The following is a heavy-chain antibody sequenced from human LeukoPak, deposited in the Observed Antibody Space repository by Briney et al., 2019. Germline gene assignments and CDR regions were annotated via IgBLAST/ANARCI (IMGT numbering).Heavy chain of an antibody. Sequence: ASVKVSCKASGYTFINYGISWVRQAPGQGLEWMGWISAYNGNTNYAQKLQGRVTMTTDTSTSTAYMELRSLRSDDTAVYYCARDSYYYDFWSGYSHDAFDIWGQGTMVTVSS. CDR1: GYTFINYG. CDR2: ISAYNGNT. J-gene: IGHJ3*02. CDR3: ARDSYYYDFWSGYSHDAFDI. V-gene: IGHV1-18*01. D-gene: IGHD3-3*01.